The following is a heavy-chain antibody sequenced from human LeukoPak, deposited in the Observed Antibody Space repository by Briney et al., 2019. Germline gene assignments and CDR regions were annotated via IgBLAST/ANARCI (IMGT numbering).Heavy chain of an antibody. Sequence: PGGSLRLSCAASGFNLDDYGMSWVRQAPGKGLEWVSGINWDGGSTGYADSVKGRFTISRDNAKNSLYLQMNSLRAEDTALYYCARAVGSEYAFDIWGQGTMVTVSS. J-gene: IGHJ3*02. CDR1: GFNLDDYG. CDR3: ARAVGSEYAFDI. V-gene: IGHV3-20*04. D-gene: IGHD2-15*01. CDR2: INWDGGST.